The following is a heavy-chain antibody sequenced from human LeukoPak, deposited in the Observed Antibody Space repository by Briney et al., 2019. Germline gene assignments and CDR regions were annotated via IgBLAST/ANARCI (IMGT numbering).Heavy chain of an antibody. D-gene: IGHD2-2*01. J-gene: IGHJ6*03. V-gene: IGHV1-18*01. CDR3: ARWGLVAPGTYYYYYMDV. CDR2: INAYNGDT. Sequence: ASVTVSCKASGYTFTNYGVSWVRQAPGQGLEWMGWINAYNGDTHYAQNLQGRLTMTTDTSTSMAFMELRSLRPDDTAVYFCARWGLVAPGTYYYYYMDVWGRGTTVTVSS. CDR1: GYTFTNYG.